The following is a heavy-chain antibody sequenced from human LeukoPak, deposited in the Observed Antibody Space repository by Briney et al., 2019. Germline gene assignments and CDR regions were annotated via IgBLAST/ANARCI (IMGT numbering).Heavy chain of an antibody. CDR1: GFTVSSNY. V-gene: IGHV3-66*01. CDR2: IYSGGDT. Sequence: GGSLRLSCAASGFTVSSNYMTWVRQAPGKGLEWLSVIYSGGDTYYADSVKGRSTISRDNSKNTLYLQMNSLRAEDTAVYYCARRSGEGYFDCWGQGTLVTVSS. D-gene: IGHD1-26*01. J-gene: IGHJ4*02. CDR3: ARRSGEGYFDC.